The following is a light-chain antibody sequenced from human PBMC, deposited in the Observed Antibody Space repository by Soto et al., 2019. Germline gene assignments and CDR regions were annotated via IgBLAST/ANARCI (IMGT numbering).Light chain of an antibody. Sequence: DVPMTQSPSSVSASVGDRVTISCRASHYIGTWLAWYQQKPGKAPKLLINAASTLQSGVPSRFGGSGSGTDFTLPISSLQPEDFATDYCQQGSSFPLTFGGGPEV. V-gene: IGKV1-12*01. CDR3: QQGSSFPLT. CDR1: HYIGTW. CDR2: AAS. J-gene: IGKJ4*01.